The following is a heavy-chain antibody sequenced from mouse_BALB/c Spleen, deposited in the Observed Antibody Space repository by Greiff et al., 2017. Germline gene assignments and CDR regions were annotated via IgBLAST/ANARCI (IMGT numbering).Heavy chain of an antibody. CDR2: IYPGDGDT. J-gene: IGHJ1*01. CDR3: ARQMYGNWYFDV. D-gene: IGHD2-10*02. V-gene: IGHV1-87*01. Sequence: VQLQQSGAEMARPGASVKLSCKASGYTFTSYWMQWVKQRPGQGLEWIGAIYPGDGDTRYTQKFKGKATLTADKSSSTAYMQLSSLASEDSAVYYCARQMYGNWYFDVWGAGTTVTVSS. CDR1: GYTFTSYW.